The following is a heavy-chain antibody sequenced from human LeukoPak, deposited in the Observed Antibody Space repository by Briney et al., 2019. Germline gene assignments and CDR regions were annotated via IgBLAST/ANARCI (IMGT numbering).Heavy chain of an antibody. Sequence: ASVKVSCKVSGYTLTELSMLWVRQDPGKGLEWMGGFDPEDGETIYAQKFQGRVTMTEDTSSDTAYMELSSLRSEDTAVYYCASRFVAKCGSYYTNDYWGQGTLVTVSS. CDR1: GYTLTELS. D-gene: IGHD1-26*01. J-gene: IGHJ4*02. CDR3: ASRFVAKCGSYYTNDY. CDR2: FDPEDGET. V-gene: IGHV1-24*01.